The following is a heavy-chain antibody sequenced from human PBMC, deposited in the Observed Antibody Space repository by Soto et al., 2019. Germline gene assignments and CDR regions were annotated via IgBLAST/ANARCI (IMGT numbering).Heavy chain of an antibody. V-gene: IGHV4-30-4*01. CDR2: IYYSGST. CDR1: GGSISSGDYY. CDR3: ARDRRWLRNFDY. J-gene: IGHJ4*02. Sequence: SETLSLTCTVSGGSISSGDYYWSWIRQPPGKGLEWIGYIYYSGSTYYNPSLKSRVTISVDTSKNQFSLKLSSVTAADTAVYYCARDRRWLRNFDYWGQGTLVTSPQ. D-gene: IGHD5-12*01.